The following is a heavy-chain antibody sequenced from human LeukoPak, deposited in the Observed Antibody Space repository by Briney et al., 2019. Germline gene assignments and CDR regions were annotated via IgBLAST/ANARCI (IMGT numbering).Heavy chain of an antibody. Sequence: PQASVKVSCKASGGTFSSYAISWVRQAPGQGLEWMGGIIPIFGTANYAQKFQGRVTITADKSTSTAYMELSSLRSEDTAVYYCARETSQKGAHYMDVWGKGTTVTVSS. CDR3: ARETSQKGAHYMDV. CDR1: GGTFSSYA. J-gene: IGHJ6*03. CDR2: IIPIFGTA. D-gene: IGHD3-16*01. V-gene: IGHV1-69*06.